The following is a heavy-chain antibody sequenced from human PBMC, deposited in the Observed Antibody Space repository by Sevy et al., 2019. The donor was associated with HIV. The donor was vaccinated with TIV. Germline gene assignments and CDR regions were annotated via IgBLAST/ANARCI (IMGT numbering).Heavy chain of an antibody. CDR1: GFTLDDYA. Sequence: GGSLTLSCAASGFTLDDYAMHWVRQAPGKGLEWVSLISWDGGSTYYADSVKGRFTISRDNSKNSLYLQMNSLRAEDTALYYCAKDSMKVGATAFYYYGMDVWGQGTTVTVSS. CDR3: AKDSMKVGATAFYYYGMDV. J-gene: IGHJ6*02. D-gene: IGHD1-26*01. CDR2: ISWDGGST. V-gene: IGHV3-43D*03.